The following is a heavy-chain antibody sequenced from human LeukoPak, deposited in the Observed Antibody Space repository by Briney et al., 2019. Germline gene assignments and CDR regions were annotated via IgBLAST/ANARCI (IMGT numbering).Heavy chain of an antibody. D-gene: IGHD3-9*01. CDR3: ARDRDWSFDY. Sequence: GGSLRLSCAASGFAFSEYPMNWVRQAPGKGLEWVSNIRGSSSAKNYADSVKGRFTISRDNAKNSLYLEMSSLRAEDTAVYYCARDRDWSFDYWGQGTRVTVSS. J-gene: IGHJ4*02. CDR2: IRGSSSAK. CDR1: GFAFSEYP. V-gene: IGHV3-48*04.